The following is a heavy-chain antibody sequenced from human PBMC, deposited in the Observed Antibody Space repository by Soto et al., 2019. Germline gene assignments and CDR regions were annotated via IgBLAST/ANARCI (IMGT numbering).Heavy chain of an antibody. Sequence: QVQLVQSGAEVKKPGSSVMVSCKASGGSFSTYGISWVRQAPGQGLEWMGGFIPVFTTAKYAQKFQGRVSITADESTYTAYMEVSSLRSEDTAVYFCARDGVDVSRTTVRHGALDIWGQGTVVTVSS. CDR2: FIPVFTTA. V-gene: IGHV1-69*01. CDR3: ARDGVDVSRTTVRHGALDI. CDR1: GGSFSTYG. D-gene: IGHD4-17*01. J-gene: IGHJ3*02.